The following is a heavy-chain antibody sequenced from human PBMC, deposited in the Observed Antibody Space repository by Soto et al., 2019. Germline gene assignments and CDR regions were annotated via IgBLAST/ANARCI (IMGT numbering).Heavy chain of an antibody. CDR3: ARPRRSLNEYYYDSSGYPGVYYFDY. Sequence: PGESLKISCKASGYSFTSYWIGWVRQMPGKGLEWMGIIYPGNSETRYSPSVQGQVTISADNSISTAYLQWSSLKASDTAMYYCARPRRSLNEYYYDSSGYPGVYYFDYWGQGTLVTVSS. V-gene: IGHV5-51*01. J-gene: IGHJ4*02. CDR2: IYPGNSET. CDR1: GYSFTSYW. D-gene: IGHD3-22*01.